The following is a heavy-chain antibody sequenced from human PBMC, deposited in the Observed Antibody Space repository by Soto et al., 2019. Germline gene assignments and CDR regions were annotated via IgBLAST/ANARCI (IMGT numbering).Heavy chain of an antibody. J-gene: IGHJ4*02. D-gene: IGHD3-22*01. CDR1: GFTVSSNY. Sequence: GVLRLSCAASGFTVSSNYMSWVRQAPGKGLEWVSVIYSGGSTYYADSVRGRFTISRDNSKNTLYLQMNSLRAEDTAVYYCARARPWDYYDSSGYYYRAYYFDYWGQGTLVTVSS. CDR3: ARARPWDYYDSSGYYYRAYYFDY. V-gene: IGHV3-53*01. CDR2: IYSGGST.